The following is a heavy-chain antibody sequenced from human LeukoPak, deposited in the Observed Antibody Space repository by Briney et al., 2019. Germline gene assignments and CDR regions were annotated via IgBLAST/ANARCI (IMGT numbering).Heavy chain of an antibody. CDR3: AKHAAGATKSYYYGVDV. CDR1: GFTFSTYA. J-gene: IGHJ6*02. CDR2: ISGSAIST. V-gene: IGHV3-23*01. Sequence: GGSLRLSCAAFGFTFSTYAMTWVRQPPGKGLEWVSTISGSAISTFYADSVKGRFTISRDYSKNTVYLQMNSLRAEDTAVYYCAKHAAGATKSYYYGVDVWGQGTTVTVSS. D-gene: IGHD1-26*01.